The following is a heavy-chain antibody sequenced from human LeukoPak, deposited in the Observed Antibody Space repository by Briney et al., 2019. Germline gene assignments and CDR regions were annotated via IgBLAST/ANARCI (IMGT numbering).Heavy chain of an antibody. CDR3: AVITIFGVVPQPQFDY. V-gene: IGHV1-69*02. CDR2: IIPILGIA. J-gene: IGHJ4*02. D-gene: IGHD3-3*01. Sequence: GASVKVSCKASGGIFSSYTISWVRQAPGQGLEWMGMIIPILGIANYAQKFQGRVTITADKSTSTAYMELSSLRSEDTAVYYCAVITIFGVVPQPQFDYWGQGTLVTVSS. CDR1: GGIFSSYT.